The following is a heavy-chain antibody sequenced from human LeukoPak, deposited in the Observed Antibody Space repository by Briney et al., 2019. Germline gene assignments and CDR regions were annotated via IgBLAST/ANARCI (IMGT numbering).Heavy chain of an antibody. Sequence: GGSLRLSCAASGFTFSSYAMSWVRQAPGKGLEWVSAISGSGGSTYYADSVKGRFTISRDNSKNMVYLEMNSLRVEDTAIYYCAKGFSDSTFFYWGQGTQVTVSS. CDR1: GFTFSSYA. V-gene: IGHV3-23*01. CDR2: ISGSGGST. J-gene: IGHJ4*02. D-gene: IGHD3-3*02. CDR3: AKGFSDSTFFY.